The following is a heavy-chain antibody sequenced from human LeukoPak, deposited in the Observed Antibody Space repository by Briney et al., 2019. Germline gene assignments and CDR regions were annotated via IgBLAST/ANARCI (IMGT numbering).Heavy chain of an antibody. V-gene: IGHV3-30*18. Sequence: GGSLRLSCAASGFTFSSYGMHWVRQAPGKGLEWVAVISYDGSNKYYADSVKGRFTISRDNSKNTLYLQMNSLRAEATAVYYCAKDLRPVDSTAVPDAFDIWGQGTMVTVSS. CDR2: ISYDGSNK. J-gene: IGHJ3*02. CDR3: AKDLRPVDSTAVPDAFDI. CDR1: GFTFSSYG. D-gene: IGHD3-22*01.